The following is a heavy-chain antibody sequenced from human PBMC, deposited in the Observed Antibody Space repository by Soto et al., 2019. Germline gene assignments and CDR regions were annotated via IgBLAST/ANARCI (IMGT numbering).Heavy chain of an antibody. J-gene: IGHJ6*03. D-gene: IGHD2-2*01. CDR2: INPSGGST. CDR1: GYTFTSYY. Sequence: ASVKVSCKASGYTFTSYYMHWVRQAPGQGLEWMGIINPSGGSTSYAQKFQGRVTMTRDTSTSTVYMELSSLRSEDTAVYYCLCSSTGNYYYYYMDVWGKGTTVTVSS. CDR3: LCSSTGNYYYYYMDV. V-gene: IGHV1-46*01.